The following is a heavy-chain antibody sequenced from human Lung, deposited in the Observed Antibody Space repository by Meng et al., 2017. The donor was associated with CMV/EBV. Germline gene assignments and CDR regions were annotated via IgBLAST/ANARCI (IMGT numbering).Heavy chain of an antibody. J-gene: IGHJ4*02. CDR2: IGGSSAIT. Sequence: SCAAAGFTFSSYAMTWVRQAPGKGLEWVSSIGGSSAITYYADSVKGRFTISRDNSKNTLYLQMNSLRAGDTAVYYCAKGRFYIDSWGQGTLVTVSS. CDR1: GFTFSSYA. V-gene: IGHV3-23*01. D-gene: IGHD3-3*01. CDR3: AKGRFYIDS.